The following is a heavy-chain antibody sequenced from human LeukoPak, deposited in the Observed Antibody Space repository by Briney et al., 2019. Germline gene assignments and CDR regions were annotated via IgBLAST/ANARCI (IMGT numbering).Heavy chain of an antibody. Sequence: GGSLRLSCTASGFIFSGSWKAWIRQAPGKGLEWVAIIKKDGSEKYYVDSMKGRFTISRDNAKNSLFLQMNSLRAEDTAIYYCTTDTWYSAGHWGQGTLVTVSS. V-gene: IGHV3-7*03. CDR3: TTDTWYSAGH. D-gene: IGHD2-15*01. J-gene: IGHJ4*02. CDR2: IKKDGSEK. CDR1: GFIFSGSW.